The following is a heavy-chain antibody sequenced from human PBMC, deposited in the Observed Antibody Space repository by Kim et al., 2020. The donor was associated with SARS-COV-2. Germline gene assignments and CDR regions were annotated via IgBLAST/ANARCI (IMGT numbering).Heavy chain of an antibody. CDR2: INYSGST. J-gene: IGHJ4*02. Sequence: YINYSGSTDYNPSLKSRVTISVDTSKNQFSLNLSSVTAADTAVYYCTSNDSWGQGALVIVSS. CDR3: TSNDS. V-gene: IGHV4-31*02.